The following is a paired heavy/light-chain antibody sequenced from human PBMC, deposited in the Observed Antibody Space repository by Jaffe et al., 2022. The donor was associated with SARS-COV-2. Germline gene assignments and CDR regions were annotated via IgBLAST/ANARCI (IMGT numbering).Light chain of an antibody. CDR2: LGS. V-gene: IGKV2-28*01. CDR1: QSLLHSNGYNY. CDR3: MQALQTRWT. J-gene: IGKJ1*01. Sequence: DIVMTQSPLSLPVTPGEPASISCRSSQSLLHSNGYNYLDWYLQKPGQSPQLLIYLGSNRASGVPDRFSGSGSGTDFTLKISRVEAEDVGVYYCMQALQTRWTFGQGTKVEIK.
Heavy chain of an antibody. Sequence: EVQLLESGGGLVQPGGSLRLSCAASGFTFSSYAMSWVRQAPGKGLEWVSAISGSGGSTYYADSVKGRFTISRDNSKNTLYLQMNSLRAEDTAVYYCAKSKYYYDSSGYYHPHFTDYWGQGTLVTVSS. CDR2: ISGSGGST. CDR3: AKSKYYYDSSGYYHPHFTDY. V-gene: IGHV3-23*01. J-gene: IGHJ4*02. CDR1: GFTFSSYA. D-gene: IGHD3-22*01.